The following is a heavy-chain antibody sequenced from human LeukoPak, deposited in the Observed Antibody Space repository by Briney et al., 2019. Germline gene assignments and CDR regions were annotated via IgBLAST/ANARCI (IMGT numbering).Heavy chain of an antibody. Sequence: ASVKVSCKASGYTFTSYYMHWVRQAPGQGLEWMGWINPNSGGTNYAQKFQGRVTMTRDTSISTAYMELSRLRSDDTAVYYCADIPPSRTGGGYWGQGPLVTVSS. J-gene: IGHJ4*02. CDR1: GYTFTSYY. CDR2: INPNSGGT. CDR3: ADIPPSRTGGGY. D-gene: IGHD2-2*02. V-gene: IGHV1-2*02.